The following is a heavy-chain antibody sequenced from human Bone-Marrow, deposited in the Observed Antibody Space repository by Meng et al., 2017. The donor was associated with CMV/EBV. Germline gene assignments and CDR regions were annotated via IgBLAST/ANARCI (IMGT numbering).Heavy chain of an antibody. Sequence: ASVKVSCKASGYTFTSYGISWVRQAPGQGLEWMGWISAYNGNTNYAQKLQGRVTMITDTSTSTAYMELRSLRSDDTAVYYCARDGLTYYDFWSGYEKKLRHGGYFDYWGQGTLVTVSS. CDR2: ISAYNGNT. J-gene: IGHJ4*02. CDR1: GYTFTSYG. V-gene: IGHV1-18*01. D-gene: IGHD3-3*01. CDR3: ARDGLTYYDFWSGYEKKLRHGGYFDY.